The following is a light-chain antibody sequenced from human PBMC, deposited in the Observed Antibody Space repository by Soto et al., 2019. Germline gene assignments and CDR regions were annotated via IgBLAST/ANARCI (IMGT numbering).Light chain of an antibody. V-gene: IGKV1-39*01. J-gene: IGKJ1*01. CDR1: QSISSS. Sequence: DIRMTQTPSSLSASVGDIVAITYRASQSISSSLNWYQWKPGKAPNIMIYAASSLQSGVPSRFSGSGSETDCTLTISSLQPEDFATYYCHQSYSTSWTLGQGTKVDIK. CDR3: HQSYSTSWT. CDR2: AAS.